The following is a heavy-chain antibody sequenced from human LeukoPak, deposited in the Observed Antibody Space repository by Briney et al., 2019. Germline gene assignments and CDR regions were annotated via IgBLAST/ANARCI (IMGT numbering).Heavy chain of an antibody. V-gene: IGHV4-59*01. CDR1: GGSISSYY. CDR3: ARVKEGYSYGYGDYYYYYMDV. J-gene: IGHJ6*03. D-gene: IGHD5-18*01. Sequence: PSETLSLTCTVSGGSISSYYWSLIRQPPGKGLEWIGYIYYSGSTNYNPSLKSRVTISVDTSKNQFSLKLSSVTAADTAVYYCARVKEGYSYGYGDYYYYYMDVWGKGTTVTVSS. CDR2: IYYSGST.